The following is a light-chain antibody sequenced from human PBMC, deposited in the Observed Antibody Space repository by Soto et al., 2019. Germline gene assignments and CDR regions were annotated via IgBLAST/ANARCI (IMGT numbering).Light chain of an antibody. CDR2: DVS. V-gene: IGLV2-11*01. J-gene: IGLJ1*01. Sequence: QSALTQPRSVSGSPGQSVTISCTGTSSDVGGYNYVSWYQQHPGNAPKFMIYDVSKRPPGVPYRFSGSKSGNTASLPISGLQAADEAEYYCCSSAGSYHVFGTGTKLTV. CDR1: SSDVGGYNY. CDR3: CSSAGSYHV.